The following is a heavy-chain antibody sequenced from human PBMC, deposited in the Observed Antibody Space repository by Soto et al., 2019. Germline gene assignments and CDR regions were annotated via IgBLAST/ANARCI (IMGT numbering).Heavy chain of an antibody. CDR3: ARAYRSPANLDY. J-gene: IGHJ4*02. CDR1: GGSISSGDYY. V-gene: IGHV4-30-4*01. Sequence: QVQLQESGPGLVKPSQTLSLTCTVSGGSISSGDYYWSWIRQPPGKGLEWSGYIYYSGSTSYPTSIRSRVTVSVDTSTSQSSLTRGSVTAADMAVYSGARAYRSPANLDYWGQGNVVTVSS. D-gene: IGHD6-19*01. CDR2: IYYSGST.